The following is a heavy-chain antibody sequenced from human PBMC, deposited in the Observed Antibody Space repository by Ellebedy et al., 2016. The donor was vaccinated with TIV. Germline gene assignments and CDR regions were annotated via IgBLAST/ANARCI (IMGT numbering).Heavy chain of an antibody. D-gene: IGHD3-16*02. CDR2: IYYSGST. CDR1: GGSISSSSYY. V-gene: IGHV4-39*02. CDR3: ARYRSHRYYYYYGMDV. J-gene: IGHJ6*02. Sequence: MPGGSLRLSCTVSGGSISSSSYYWGWIRQPPGKGLEWIGSIYYSGSTYYNPSLKSRVTISVDTSKNHFSLKLSSVTAADTAVYYCARYRSHRYYYYYGMDVWGQGTTVTVSS.